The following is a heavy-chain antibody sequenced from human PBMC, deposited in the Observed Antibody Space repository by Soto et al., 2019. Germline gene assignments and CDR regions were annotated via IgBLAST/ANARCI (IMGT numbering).Heavy chain of an antibody. CDR2: IKQDGSEK. J-gene: IGHJ3*02. CDR1: GFTFSTYW. V-gene: IGHV3-7*01. Sequence: PGGSLRLSCTASGFTFSTYWMNWVRQAPGKGLEWVAIIKQDGSEKHYVDSVKGRFTISRDNAKNTLYLQMNSLRAEDTAVYYCARDCTEYDIYVSPAFDIWGQGTMVTVSS. CDR3: ARDCTEYDIYVSPAFDI. D-gene: IGHD2-8*02.